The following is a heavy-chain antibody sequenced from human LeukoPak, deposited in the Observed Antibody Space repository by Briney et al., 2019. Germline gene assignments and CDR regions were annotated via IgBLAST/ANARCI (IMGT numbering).Heavy chain of an antibody. J-gene: IGHJ6*04. V-gene: IGHV3-23*01. D-gene: IGHD3-10*02. CDR2: ISGSGGGT. Sequence: PGGSLRLSCAASGFTFSNYAMSWVRQAPGMGLEWVSAISGSGGGTYYADSVKGRFTISRDNSKNTLYLQMNSLRAEDTAVYYCAELGITMIGGVWGKGTTVTISS. CDR1: GFTFSNYA. CDR3: AELGITMIGGV.